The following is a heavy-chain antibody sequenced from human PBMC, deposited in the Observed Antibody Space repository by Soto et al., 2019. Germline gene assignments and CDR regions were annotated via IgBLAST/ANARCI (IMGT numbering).Heavy chain of an antibody. CDR3: ATYYCTNGVCYPPAYYFDY. CDR2: ISAYNGNT. CDR1: GYTFTSYG. D-gene: IGHD2-8*01. V-gene: IGHV1-18*04. Sequence: ASMKVSCKASGYTFTSYGISWVRQAPGQGLEWMGWISAYNGNTNYAQKLQGRVTMTTDTSTSTAYMELSSLRSEDTAVYYCATYYCTNGVCYPPAYYFDYWGQGTLVTVSS. J-gene: IGHJ4*02.